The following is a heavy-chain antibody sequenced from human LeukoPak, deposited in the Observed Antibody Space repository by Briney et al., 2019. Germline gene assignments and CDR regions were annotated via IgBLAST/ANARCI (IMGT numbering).Heavy chain of an antibody. D-gene: IGHD2/OR15-2a*01. J-gene: IGHJ4*03. V-gene: IGHV3-30*04. CDR1: GFTFSSYA. CDR2: ISYDGSNK. Sequence: PGRSLRLSCAASGFTFSSYAMHWVRQAPGKGLEWVAVISYDGSNKYYADSVKGRFTISRDNSKNTLYLQMNSLRAEDTAQHYCAAPPLPTPAGNWYWGPGNLVTVSS. CDR3: AAPPLPTPAGNWY.